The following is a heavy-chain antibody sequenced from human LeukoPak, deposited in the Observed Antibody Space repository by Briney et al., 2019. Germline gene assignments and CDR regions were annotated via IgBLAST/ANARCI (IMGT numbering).Heavy chain of an antibody. CDR1: GGSISSYY. Sequence: SETLSLTCTVAGGSISSYYWSWIRQPPGKGLEWIGYIYYSGSTNYNPSLKSRVTISVDTSKSQFSLKLSSVTAADTAVYYCARLVAATGDYFDYWGQGTLVTVSS. CDR2: IYYSGST. CDR3: ARLVAATGDYFDY. J-gene: IGHJ4*02. V-gene: IGHV4-59*01. D-gene: IGHD2-15*01.